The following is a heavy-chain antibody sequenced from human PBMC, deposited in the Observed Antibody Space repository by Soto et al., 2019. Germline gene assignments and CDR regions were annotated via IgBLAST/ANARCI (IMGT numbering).Heavy chain of an antibody. D-gene: IGHD1-26*01. CDR2: IYHSGST. Sequence: SETLSLTCTVSGGSISSYYWSWIRQPPGKGLEWIGYIYHSGSTNYNPSLKSRVTISVDTSKNQFSLKLSSVTAADTAVYYCARGHSSRRYSGSLQKRNWFDPWGQGTLVTVSS. CDR3: ARGHSSRRYSGSLQKRNWFDP. V-gene: IGHV4-59*12. CDR1: GGSISSYY. J-gene: IGHJ5*02.